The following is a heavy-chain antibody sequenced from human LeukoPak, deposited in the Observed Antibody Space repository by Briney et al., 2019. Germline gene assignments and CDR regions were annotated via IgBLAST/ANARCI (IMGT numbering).Heavy chain of an antibody. D-gene: IGHD3-16*01. CDR3: AKDPGGDVLLNWHFDL. V-gene: IGHV3-30*18. CDR1: GFTFSSYG. J-gene: IGHJ2*01. Sequence: GGSLRLSCAASGFTFSSYGMHWVRQAPGKGLEWVAVISYDGSNKYYADSVKGRFTTSRDNSKNTLYLQMNSLRAEDTAVYYCAKDPGGDVLLNWHFDLWGRGTLVTVSS. CDR2: ISYDGSNK.